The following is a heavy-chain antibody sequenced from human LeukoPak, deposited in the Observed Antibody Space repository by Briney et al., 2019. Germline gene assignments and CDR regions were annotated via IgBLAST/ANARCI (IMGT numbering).Heavy chain of an antibody. CDR3: AKGKWELLAPFDY. CDR2: ISGSGGST. D-gene: IGHD1-26*01. V-gene: IGHV3-23*01. J-gene: IGHJ4*02. CDR1: GFTFSSYA. Sequence: GGSLRLSCAASGFTFSSYAMSWVRQAPGKGLEWVSDISGSGGSTYYADSVKGRLTISRDNSKNTLYLQMNSLRAEDTAIYYCAKGKWELLAPFDYWGQGTLVTVSS.